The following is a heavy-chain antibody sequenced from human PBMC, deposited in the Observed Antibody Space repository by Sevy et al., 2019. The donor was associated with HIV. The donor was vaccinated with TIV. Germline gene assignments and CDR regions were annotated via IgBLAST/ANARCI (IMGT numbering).Heavy chain of an antibody. CDR3: ARSDCTNGVCYDY. CDR1: GGSISSYC. J-gene: IGHJ4*02. Sequence: SETLSLTCTVSGGSISSYCWSWIRQPPGKGLEWIGYIYYSGSTNYNPALKSRVTISVDTSKNQFSLKLSSVTAADTAVYYCARSDCTNGVCYDYWGQGTLVTVSS. V-gene: IGHV4-59*01. D-gene: IGHD2-8*01. CDR2: IYYSGST.